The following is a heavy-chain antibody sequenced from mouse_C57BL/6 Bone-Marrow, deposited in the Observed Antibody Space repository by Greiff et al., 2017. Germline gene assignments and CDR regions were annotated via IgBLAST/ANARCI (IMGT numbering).Heavy chain of an antibody. V-gene: IGHV1-26*01. D-gene: IGHD2-3*01. CDR3: ARCGYYAWFAY. CDR2: INPNNGGT. J-gene: IGHJ3*01. CDR1: GYTFTDYY. Sequence: VQLQQSGPELVKPGASVKISCKASGYTFTDYYMNWVKQSHGKSLEWIGDINPNNGGTSYNQKFKGKATLTVEKSSSTAYMELRSLTSEDSAVYYCARCGYYAWFAYWGQGTLVTVSA.